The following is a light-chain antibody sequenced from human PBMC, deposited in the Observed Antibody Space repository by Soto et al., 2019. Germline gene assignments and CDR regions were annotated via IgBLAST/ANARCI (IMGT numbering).Light chain of an antibody. Sequence: QSVLTQPPSVSGAPGQRVTISCTGNSSNIGAGFDVHWYQQLPGTAPKLLIYDNSNRPSGVPDRFSGSKSGTSASLAITGLQAEDEADYYCAAWDDGLNGVAFGGGTKLTVL. CDR2: DNS. CDR3: AAWDDGLNGVA. V-gene: IGLV1-40*01. CDR1: SSNIGAGFD. J-gene: IGLJ2*01.